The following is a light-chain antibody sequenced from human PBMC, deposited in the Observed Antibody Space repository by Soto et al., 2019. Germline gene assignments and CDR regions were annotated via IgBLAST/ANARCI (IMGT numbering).Light chain of an antibody. Sequence: FMLTQPHSVSVTPWKTVTISCTPSSGSISDHYVQCYQHTPCNAPTTLIYNDDQSPSEVPVRFSVSIVSSSDSASLTISGLQNEDEADDYCQAYDGRDQVVGGGTKVTVL. CDR3: QAYDGRDQV. CDR1: SGSISDHY. V-gene: IGLV6-57*04. CDR2: NDD. J-gene: IGLJ3*02.